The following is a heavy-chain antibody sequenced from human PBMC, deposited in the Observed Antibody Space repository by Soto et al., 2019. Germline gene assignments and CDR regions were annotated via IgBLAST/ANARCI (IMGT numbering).Heavy chain of an antibody. CDR3: ARHSREVYSSPWRLDY. D-gene: IGHD6-19*01. J-gene: IGHJ4*02. CDR1: GGSITSSSYF. CDR2: IYYSGTT. V-gene: IGHV4-39*01. Sequence: LSETLSLTCTVSGGSITSSSYFWGWIRQPPGKGLEWIVSIYYSGTTYYNPSLKSRVTISLDTSNHQFSLNLSSVTAADTSVYYCARHSREVYSSPWRLDYWGQRTLVTVS.